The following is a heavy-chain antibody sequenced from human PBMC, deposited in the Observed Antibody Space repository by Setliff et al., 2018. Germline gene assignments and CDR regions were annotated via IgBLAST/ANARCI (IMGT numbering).Heavy chain of an antibody. CDR2: IYIGGSA. D-gene: IGHD6-19*01. J-gene: IGHJ6*03. Sequence: SETLSLTCTVSGGSISSYYWSWIRQPAGKGLGWIGHIYIGGSANYNPSLKSRVTMSIDTSKNQFSLKLNSVTAADMAVYYCAREQWLDPPGYYYMDVRAKGTTVTVS. CDR3: AREQWLDPPGYYYMDV. CDR1: GGSISSYY. V-gene: IGHV4-4*07.